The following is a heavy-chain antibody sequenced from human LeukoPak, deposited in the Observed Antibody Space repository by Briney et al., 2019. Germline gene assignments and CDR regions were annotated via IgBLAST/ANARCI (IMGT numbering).Heavy chain of an antibody. D-gene: IGHD3-9*01. Sequence: ASVKVSCKASGYTFTGYYMHWVRQAPGQGLEWMGWINPNSGGTNYAQKFQGRVTMTTDTSTSTAYMELRSLRSDDTAVYYCARDRSPVRRYFDWLPYYFDYWGQGTLVTVSS. CDR1: GYTFTGYY. CDR2: INPNSGGT. V-gene: IGHV1-2*02. J-gene: IGHJ4*02. CDR3: ARDRSPVRRYFDWLPYYFDY.